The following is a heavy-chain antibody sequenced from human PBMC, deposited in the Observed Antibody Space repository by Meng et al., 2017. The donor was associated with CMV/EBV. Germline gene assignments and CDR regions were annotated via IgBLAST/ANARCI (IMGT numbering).Heavy chain of an antibody. D-gene: IGHD3-3*01. J-gene: IGHJ4*02. CDR3: AREGYDFWSGVFDY. Sequence: GESLKISCAASGFTFSSYSMNWVRQAPGKGLEWVSSISSSSYIYYADSVKGRFTISRDNAKNSLYLQMNSLRAEDTAVYYCAREGYDFWSGVFDYWGQGTLVTVSS. CDR1: GFTFSSYS. V-gene: IGHV3-21*01. CDR2: ISSSSYI.